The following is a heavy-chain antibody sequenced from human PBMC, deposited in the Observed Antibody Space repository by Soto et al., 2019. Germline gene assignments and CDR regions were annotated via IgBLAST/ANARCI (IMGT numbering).Heavy chain of an antibody. CDR1: GLIFNNNA. V-gene: IGHV3-23*01. D-gene: IGHD1-26*01. CDR2: ISSSGATT. J-gene: IGHJ4*02. Sequence: GGSLRLSCAASGLIFNNNAMTWVRQAPGQGLEWVATISSSGATTYYADSVKGRFTISRDNSKDTLYLLMSSLRVGDTAVYFCAKSWEIKHPFDCWGQGALVTVSS. CDR3: AKSWEIKHPFDC.